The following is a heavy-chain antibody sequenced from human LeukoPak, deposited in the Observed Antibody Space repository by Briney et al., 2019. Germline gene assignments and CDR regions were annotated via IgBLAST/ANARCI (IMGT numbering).Heavy chain of an antibody. D-gene: IGHD3-22*01. CDR2: INSDGSST. V-gene: IGHV3-74*01. Sequence: GGSLRLSCAASGFTFSSYWMHWVRQAPGKGLVWVSRINSDGSSTSYADSVKGRFTISRDNSKNTLYLQMNSLRAEDTAVYYCAKVTLDSSGYPFGFDYWGQGTLVTVSS. J-gene: IGHJ4*02. CDR3: AKVTLDSSGYPFGFDY. CDR1: GFTFSSYW.